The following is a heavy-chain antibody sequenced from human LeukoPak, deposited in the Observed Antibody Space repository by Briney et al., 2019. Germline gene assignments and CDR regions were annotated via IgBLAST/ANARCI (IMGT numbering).Heavy chain of an antibody. V-gene: IGHV3-7*01. CDR3: ATGRLQPAH. Sequence: GSLRLPCVVSGFNFGSSWMTWVRQAPGRGLECVANIKEDGSDYSFVDSVKGRFTISRDNAKNWVFLQMNSLRVEDTAIYYCATGRLQPAHWGHGTLVTVSS. CDR2: IKEDGSDY. J-gene: IGHJ4*01. D-gene: IGHD2-2*01. CDR1: GFNFGSSW.